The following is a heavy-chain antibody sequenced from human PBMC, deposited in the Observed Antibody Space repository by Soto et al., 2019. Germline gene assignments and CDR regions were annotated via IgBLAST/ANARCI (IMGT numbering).Heavy chain of an antibody. V-gene: IGHV4-4*08. CDR1: DDSIGPYY. J-gene: IGHJ4*02. Sequence: QEQLRESGPGLVKPSETLSLTCSISDDSIGPYYWTWIRQTPRKELQWIGYVYTSGSTKYNSSLRSRVTISLDASNSQLSLTMRSVTAADTGVYYCAREVVGNTWPGIFESWGRGTLVVVSS. CDR2: VYTSGST. CDR3: AREVVGNTWPGIFES.